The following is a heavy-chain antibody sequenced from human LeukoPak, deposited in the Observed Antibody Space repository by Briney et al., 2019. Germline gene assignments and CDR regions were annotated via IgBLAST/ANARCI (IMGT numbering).Heavy chain of an antibody. V-gene: IGHV1-69*13. CDR2: VIPFFGAP. Sequence: SVKVSCKAPGGTFNSYAISWVRQAPGQGLEWIGGVIPFFGAPNYAQKFQGRVTIIADESTSTAYMELSSLRSDDTAVYYCARERWEPPYYYYGLDVWGQGTTVTVSS. CDR1: GGTFNSYA. J-gene: IGHJ6*02. CDR3: ARERWEPPYYYYGLDV. D-gene: IGHD1-26*01.